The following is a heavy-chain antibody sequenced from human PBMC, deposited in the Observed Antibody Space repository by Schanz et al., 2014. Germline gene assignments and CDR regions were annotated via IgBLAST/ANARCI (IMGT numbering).Heavy chain of an antibody. D-gene: IGHD3-16*02. Sequence: QVQLVQSGAEVKKPGASVKVSCKASGYSFTSYYIHWVRQAPGQGLEWMGWISPYNGHTEYGKKYQSRFTMTTDTTTTTAYLEQRRRTDDDAEDFYCARGHQYDVETSFRTYDAFDFWGQGTKVTVS. J-gene: IGHJ3*01. CDR2: ISPYNGHT. CDR3: ARGHQYDVETSFRTYDAFDF. V-gene: IGHV1-18*04. CDR1: GYSFTSYY.